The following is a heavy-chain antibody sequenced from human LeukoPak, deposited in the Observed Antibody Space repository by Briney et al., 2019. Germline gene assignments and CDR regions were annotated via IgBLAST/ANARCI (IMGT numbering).Heavy chain of an antibody. CDR1: GGFITFYY. Sequence: PSETLSLTCTVDGGFITFYYSSWIRQPPGKGLEWIGYIHYSESTNYNPSLKSHVTISVDTSNNQFSLKLSSVTAADTAVYYCARDSRSYRRGSFDYWGQGTRVTVSS. D-gene: IGHD3-22*01. V-gene: IGHV4-59*01. CDR2: IHYSEST. CDR3: ARDSRSYRRGSFDY. J-gene: IGHJ4*02.